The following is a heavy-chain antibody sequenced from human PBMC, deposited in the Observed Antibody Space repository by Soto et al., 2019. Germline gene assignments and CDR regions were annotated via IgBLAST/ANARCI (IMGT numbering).Heavy chain of an antibody. CDR2: IIPMFGTP. Sequence: QVQLVQSGAEVKKPESSVKVSCKASAGTFSSYAISWLRQAPGQGLEWMGGIIPMFGTPNYAQKFQGRVTITADESTRTAYMELSSLRSEDTAVYYCARTVVAAATPHYYYYGMDAWGQGTTVTVSS. CDR1: AGTFSSYA. V-gene: IGHV1-69*12. D-gene: IGHD2-15*01. J-gene: IGHJ6*02. CDR3: ARTVVAAATPHYYYYGMDA.